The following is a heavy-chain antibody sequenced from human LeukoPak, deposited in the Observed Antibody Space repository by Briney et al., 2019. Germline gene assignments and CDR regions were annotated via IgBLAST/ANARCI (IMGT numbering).Heavy chain of an antibody. D-gene: IGHD3-22*01. CDR2: ISSSGSTI. CDR3: ARTGGGYYLDYFDS. J-gene: IGHJ4*02. Sequence: GGSLRLSCAASGFTFSSYEMNWVRQAPGKGLEWVSYISSSGSTIYYADSVKGRFTISRDNSKNTLYLQMNSLRPEDTAVFYCARTGGGYYLDYFDSWGQGTLVTVSS. CDR1: GFTFSSYE. V-gene: IGHV3-48*03.